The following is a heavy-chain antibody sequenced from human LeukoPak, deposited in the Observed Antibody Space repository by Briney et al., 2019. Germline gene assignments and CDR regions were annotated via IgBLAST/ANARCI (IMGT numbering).Heavy chain of an antibody. V-gene: IGHV3-74*01. CDR2: IRGDWHDT. CDR1: GFRFSDVW. Sequence: GGSLRLACTASGFRFSDVWMHWVRQAPGKGLVWVSRIRGDWHDTTYADSVKGRFTISRDNAQNTLYLQMNSLRVEDTAVYYCASDRVLGSGSLDNWGQGTLVTVSS. CDR3: ASDRVLGSGSLDN. J-gene: IGHJ4*02. D-gene: IGHD3-10*01.